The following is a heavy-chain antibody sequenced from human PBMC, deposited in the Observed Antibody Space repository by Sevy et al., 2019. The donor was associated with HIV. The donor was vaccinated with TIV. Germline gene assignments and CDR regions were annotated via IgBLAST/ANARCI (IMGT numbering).Heavy chain of an antibody. D-gene: IGHD5-12*01. J-gene: IGHJ4*02. V-gene: IGHV3-30*03. Sequence: GGSLRLSCEASGFTFSDYDMHWVRQAPGKGLEWVALILSDGSQKYYEDSVKGRFTMSRDNSKNTVYLQKNSLRANDTAVFYCAGGEGYRGLYFDYWGQGSLVTVSS. CDR3: AGGEGYRGLYFDY. CDR2: ILSDGSQK. CDR1: GFTFSDYD.